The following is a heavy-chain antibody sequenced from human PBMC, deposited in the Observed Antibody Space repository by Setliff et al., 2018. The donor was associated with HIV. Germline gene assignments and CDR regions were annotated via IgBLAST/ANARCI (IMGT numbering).Heavy chain of an antibody. CDR3: ARGADHFDTSGYYSFFDP. Sequence: ASVKVSCKAPGYTFTGHYMHWVRQAPGQGLQWMGWIDPHTGGPQYSQMFHGRVTMTRDTSISTAYMELSSLKSDDTAVYYCARGADHFDTSGYYSFFDPWGQGTLVTVSS. CDR2: IDPHTGGP. D-gene: IGHD3-22*01. J-gene: IGHJ5*02. CDR1: GYTFTGHY. V-gene: IGHV1-2*02.